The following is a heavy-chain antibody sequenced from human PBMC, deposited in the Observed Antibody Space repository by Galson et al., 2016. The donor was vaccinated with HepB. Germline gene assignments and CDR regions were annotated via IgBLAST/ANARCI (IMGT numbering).Heavy chain of an antibody. Sequence: SLRLSCAVSGFTLSRYTMNWVRQAPGKGLEWVSLISSTSRYIYYADSIKGRFTISRDNAKNSLFLQMNSLRAEDTAVYYCARDGIVARFDLWGQGTLVTVSS. CDR2: ISSTSRYI. CDR3: ARDGIVARFDL. D-gene: IGHD1-26*01. V-gene: IGHV3-21*01. J-gene: IGHJ4*02. CDR1: GFTLSRYT.